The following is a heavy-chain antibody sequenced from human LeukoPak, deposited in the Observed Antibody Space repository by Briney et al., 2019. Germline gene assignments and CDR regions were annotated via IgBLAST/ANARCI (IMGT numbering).Heavy chain of an antibody. CDR3: ARIGRTPWCSFDI. V-gene: IGHV4-59*01. CDR2: IYYRPDR. D-gene: IGHD2-8*02. J-gene: IGHJ3*02. Sequence: QNWSCCIYYRPDRNYNLDRKSQDTRSADTSKNQFSLKLSSVTAADTAVYYCARIGRTPWCSFDIWGQGAMVSVSS.